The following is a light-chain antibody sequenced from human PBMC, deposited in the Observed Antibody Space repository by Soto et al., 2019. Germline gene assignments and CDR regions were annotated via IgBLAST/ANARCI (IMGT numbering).Light chain of an antibody. V-gene: IGLV2-8*01. J-gene: IGLJ1*01. CDR2: EVS. CDR1: SSDFGGYNY. CDR3: SSYAGRNNLGV. Sequence: QSVLTQPPSASGSPGQSVTISCTGTSSDFGGYNYVSWYQQHPGKAPKLMIYEVSKRPSGVPDRFSGSKSGNTASLTVSGLQAEDEADYYCSSYAGRNNLGVFGTGTQLPVL.